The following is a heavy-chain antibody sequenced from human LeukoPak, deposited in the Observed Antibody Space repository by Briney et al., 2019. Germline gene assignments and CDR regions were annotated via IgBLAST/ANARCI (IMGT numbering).Heavy chain of an antibody. Sequence: GGSLRLSCAASGFTSSSYALNWVRQAPGKGLEWVATVSGSGDRMYHADSVKGRFTISRDNSKNTLYLQMNSLRVEDTAVYYCAKDQYDYVRGEFDYWGQGTLVTVSS. D-gene: IGHD3-16*01. CDR2: VSGSGDRM. J-gene: IGHJ4*02. V-gene: IGHV3-23*01. CDR3: AKDQYDYVRGEFDY. CDR1: GFTSSSYA.